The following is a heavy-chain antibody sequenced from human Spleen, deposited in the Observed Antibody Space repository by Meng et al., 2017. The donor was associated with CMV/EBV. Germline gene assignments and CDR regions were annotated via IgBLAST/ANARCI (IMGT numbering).Heavy chain of an antibody. D-gene: IGHD3-22*01. Sequence: SETLSLTCAVYGGSFSAYYWIWIRQPPGEGLEWIGEINHSGSTNYNPSLKSRVTISVDTSKNQFSLKLSSVTAADTAVYYCARVARTYYYDSSGYSQRHFDYWGQGTLVTVSS. CDR2: INHSGST. CDR3: ARVARTYYYDSSGYSQRHFDY. CDR1: GGSFSAYY. J-gene: IGHJ4*02. V-gene: IGHV4-34*01.